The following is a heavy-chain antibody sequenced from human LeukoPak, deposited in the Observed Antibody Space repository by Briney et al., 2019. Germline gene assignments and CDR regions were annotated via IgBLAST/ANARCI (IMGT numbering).Heavy chain of an antibody. CDR3: ARDYDHYGTGSYCMDG. CDR2: IWYEGSTK. V-gene: IGHV3-33*01. J-gene: IGHJ6*02. CDR1: GFTLRSYG. D-gene: IGHD4-17*01. Sequence: PGGSLRLSCAASGFTLRSYGMHRVRQAPGKGLERVAVIWYEGSTKYYADSVKGRFTIARANYKNTLYLQMRCLRAQDTAVYYCARDYDHYGTGSYCMDGWGQGTTVTVSS.